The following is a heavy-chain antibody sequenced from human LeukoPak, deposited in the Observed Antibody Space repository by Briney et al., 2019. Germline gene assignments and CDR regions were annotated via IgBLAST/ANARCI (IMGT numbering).Heavy chain of an antibody. CDR3: ARGGNTAVVISPPNAFDI. J-gene: IGHJ3*02. CDR2: INHSGST. Sequence: PSETLSLTCAVYGGSFSGYYWSWIRQPPGKGLEWIGEINHSGSTNYNPSLKSRVTISVDTSKNQFSLKLSSVTAADTAVYYCARGGNTAVVISPPNAFDIWGQGTMVTVSS. D-gene: IGHD5-18*01. CDR1: GGSFSGYY. V-gene: IGHV4-34*01.